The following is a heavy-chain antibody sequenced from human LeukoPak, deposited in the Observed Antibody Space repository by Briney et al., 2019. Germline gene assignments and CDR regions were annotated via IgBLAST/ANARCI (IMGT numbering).Heavy chain of an antibody. CDR2: INPNSGGT. CDR1: GYTFTGYY. Sequence: ASVKVSCKSSGYTFTGYYIHWVRQAPGQGLEWMGWINPNSGGTNYAQNFQGRVTMTRDTSISTAYMDLSRLISDDTAVYYCARDHDSSGYFHVWGQGTLVTVSS. D-gene: IGHD3-22*01. V-gene: IGHV1-2*02. CDR3: ARDHDSSGYFHV. J-gene: IGHJ4*02.